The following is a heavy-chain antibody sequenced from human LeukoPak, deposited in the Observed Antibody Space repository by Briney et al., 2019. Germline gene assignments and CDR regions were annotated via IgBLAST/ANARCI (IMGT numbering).Heavy chain of an antibody. J-gene: IGHJ4*02. CDR1: GFTFSSYS. CDR3: ARVGPAAMPFDY. Sequence: GGSLRLSCAASGFTFSSYSMNWVRQAPGKGLEWVSSISSSSSYIYYADSVKGRFTISRDNAKNSLYLQMNSLRAEDTAVYYCARVGPAAMPFDYWGQGTLVTVSS. V-gene: IGHV3-21*01. CDR2: ISSSSSYI. D-gene: IGHD2-2*01.